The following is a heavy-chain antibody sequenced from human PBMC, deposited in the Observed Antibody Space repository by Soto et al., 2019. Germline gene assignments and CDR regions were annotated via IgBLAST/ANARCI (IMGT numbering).Heavy chain of an antibody. Sequence: EVQLLESGGGVVQPGGSLRLSCAASGFTFSSYAMSWVRQAPGKGLEWVSAISGSGGSTYYADSVKGRFTISRDNSKNTLYLQMNSLRAEDTAVYYCAKGYCSGGSCYSGFDPWGQGTLVTVSS. CDR1: GFTFSSYA. CDR3: AKGYCSGGSCYSGFDP. V-gene: IGHV3-23*01. J-gene: IGHJ5*02. CDR2: ISGSGGST. D-gene: IGHD2-15*01.